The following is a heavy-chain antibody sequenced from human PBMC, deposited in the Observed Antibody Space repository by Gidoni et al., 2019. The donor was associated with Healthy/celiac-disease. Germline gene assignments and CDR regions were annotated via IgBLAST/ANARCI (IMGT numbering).Heavy chain of an antibody. V-gene: IGHV4-61*02. CDR3: ARESLAYYFDY. J-gene: IGHJ4*02. Sequence: QVRLQESGPGLVKPSQTLSLTCTVSGGSISSGSYYWSWIRQPAGKGLEWIGRIYTSGSTNYNPSLKSRVTISVDTSKNQFSLKLSSVTAADTAVYYCARESLAYYFDYWGQGTLVTVSS. CDR2: IYTSGST. CDR1: GGSISSGSYY.